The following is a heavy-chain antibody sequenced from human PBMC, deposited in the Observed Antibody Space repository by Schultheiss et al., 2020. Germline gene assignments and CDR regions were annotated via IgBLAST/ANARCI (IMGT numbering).Heavy chain of an antibody. CDR3: ARDVYGDYRTTFDY. CDR2: MNPNSGNT. CDR1: GYTLTELS. J-gene: IGHJ4*02. D-gene: IGHD4-17*01. Sequence: ASVKVSCKVSGYTLTELSMHWVRQATGQGLEWMGWMNPNSGNTGYAQKFQGRVTMTRDTSISTAYMELSRLRSDDTAVYYCARDVYGDYRTTFDYWGQGTLVTVSS. V-gene: IGHV1-2*02.